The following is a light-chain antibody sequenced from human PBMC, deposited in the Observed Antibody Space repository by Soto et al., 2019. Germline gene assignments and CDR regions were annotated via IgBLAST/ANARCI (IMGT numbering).Light chain of an antibody. CDR3: QKYSSVIT. CDR1: QGISNF. Sequence: EIQMTQSPSSLSASVGDRVTITCRASQGISNFLAWYQQKPGKVPKLLISAASTLQSGVPSRFSGSGSGTDFTLTITSLQPEDVATYYCQKYSSVITFGQGTRLEI. CDR2: AAS. J-gene: IGKJ5*01. V-gene: IGKV1-27*01.